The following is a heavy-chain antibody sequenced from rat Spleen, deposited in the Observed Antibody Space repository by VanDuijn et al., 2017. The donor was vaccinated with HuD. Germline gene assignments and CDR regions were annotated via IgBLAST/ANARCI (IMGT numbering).Heavy chain of an antibody. J-gene: IGHJ4*01. CDR2: LSTGGGNI. CDR3: ARQGVYYDGNYYYYVMDV. D-gene: IGHD1-12*02. V-gene: IGHV5S13*01. CDR1: GFTCSHYG. Sequence: EVQLVESGGGLVQPGRSLKLSCAASGFTCSHYGMTWVRQAPTKGLEWVAFLSTGGGNIYYRDSVKGRFTISRDNAKNTLYLQMDSLRSEDTATYYCARQGVYYDGNYYYYVMDVWGQGASVTVSS.